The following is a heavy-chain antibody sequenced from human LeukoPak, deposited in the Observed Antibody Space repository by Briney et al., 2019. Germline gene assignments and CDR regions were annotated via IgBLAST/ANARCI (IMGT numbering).Heavy chain of an antibody. Sequence: SETLSLTCTVSGGSVSSGSYYWSWIRQPAGKGLEWIGRIYTSGSTNYNPSLKSRVTISVDTSKNQFSLKLSSVTAADTAVYYCARRSLAVADDYWGQGTLVTVSS. CDR1: GGSVSSGSYY. D-gene: IGHD6-19*01. CDR2: IYTSGST. V-gene: IGHV4-61*02. CDR3: ARRSLAVADDY. J-gene: IGHJ4*02.